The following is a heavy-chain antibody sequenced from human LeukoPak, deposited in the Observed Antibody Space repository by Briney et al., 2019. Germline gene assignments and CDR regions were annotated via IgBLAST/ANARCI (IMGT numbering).Heavy chain of an antibody. Sequence: SQTLSLTCTVSGGSISSGGYYWSWIRQSPGKGLEWIGNIYYSGTTHYNASLESRVTMSLDTSKSQFSLKLTSVTAADTAVYYCARPMTTVTPKAFDIWGQGTVVSVSS. D-gene: IGHD4-11*01. J-gene: IGHJ3*02. CDR2: IYYSGTT. CDR3: ARPMTTVTPKAFDI. CDR1: GGSISSGGYY. V-gene: IGHV4-39*01.